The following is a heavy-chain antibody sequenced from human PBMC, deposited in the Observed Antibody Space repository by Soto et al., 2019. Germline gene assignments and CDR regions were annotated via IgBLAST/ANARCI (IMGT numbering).Heavy chain of an antibody. Sequence: KTSETLSLTCAVYGGSFSGYYWSWIRQPPGKGLEWIGEINHSGSTNYNPSLKSRVTISVDTSKNQFSLKLSSVTAADTALYYCARLVFYCSRPSCNGYYYYGLDVWGRGTTVTVSS. J-gene: IGHJ6*02. CDR2: INHSGST. CDR1: GGSFSGYY. V-gene: IGHV4-34*01. D-gene: IGHD2-2*01. CDR3: ARLVFYCSRPSCNGYYYYGLDV.